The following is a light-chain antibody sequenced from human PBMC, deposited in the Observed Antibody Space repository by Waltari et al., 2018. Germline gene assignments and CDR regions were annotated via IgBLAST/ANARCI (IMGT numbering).Light chain of an antibody. CDR2: GAS. CDR1: QSVDTN. J-gene: IGKJ2*01. V-gene: IGKV3-15*01. CDR3: QQYDNWPPYT. Sequence: EIVMTQSTATLSVSPGERVTLSCRASQSVDTNLAWYQQKPGQAPRLLIYGASARATGIPGRFSGSGSGTEFTLTISSLQSEDFAVYYCQQYDNWPPYTFGQGTRLEIK.